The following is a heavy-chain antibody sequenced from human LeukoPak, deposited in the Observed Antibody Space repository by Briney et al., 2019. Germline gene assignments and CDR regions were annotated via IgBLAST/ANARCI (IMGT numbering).Heavy chain of an antibody. D-gene: IGHD3-3*01. CDR3: ARGPEWYYFDY. Sequence: SETLSPTCTVPGGPISSYYWSWIRQPPGKGLEWIGYIYYSGSAIYSPSLKSRVTISVDTSKNQFSLRLSSVTAADTAVYYCARGPEWYYFDYWGQGTLVTVSS. J-gene: IGHJ4*02. CDR2: IYYSGSA. CDR1: GGPISSYY. V-gene: IGHV4-59*08.